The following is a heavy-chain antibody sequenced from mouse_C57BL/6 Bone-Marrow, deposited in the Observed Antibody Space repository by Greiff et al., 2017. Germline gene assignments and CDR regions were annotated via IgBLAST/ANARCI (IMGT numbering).Heavy chain of an antibody. V-gene: IGHV5-12*01. CDR3: ASRGWLLGEFYYAMDY. CDR1: GFTFSDYY. CDR2: ISNGGGST. D-gene: IGHD2-3*01. Sequence: EVQLVESGGGLVQPGGSLKLSCAASGFTFSDYYMYWVRQTPEKRLEWVAYISNGGGSTYYPDTVKGRFTISRDNAKNTLYLQMSRLKSEDTAMYYCASRGWLLGEFYYAMDYWGQGTSVTVSS. J-gene: IGHJ4*01.